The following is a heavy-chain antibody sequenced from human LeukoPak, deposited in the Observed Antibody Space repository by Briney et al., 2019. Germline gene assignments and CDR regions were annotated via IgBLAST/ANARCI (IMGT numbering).Heavy chain of an antibody. J-gene: IGHJ1*01. CDR3: ARGYGPEYFQH. CDR2: IYSGGST. Sequence: PGGSLRLSCAASGFTVSSNYMSWVRQAPGKGLEWVSVIYSGGSTYYADSLKGRFATSRENSKNTLYLQMNSLRAEDTAVYYCARGYGPEYFQHWGQGTLVTVSS. D-gene: IGHD5-18*01. V-gene: IGHV3-53*01. CDR1: GFTVSSNY.